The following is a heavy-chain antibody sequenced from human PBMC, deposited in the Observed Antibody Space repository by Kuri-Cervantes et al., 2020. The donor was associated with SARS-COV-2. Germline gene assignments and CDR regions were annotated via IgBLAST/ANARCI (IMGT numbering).Heavy chain of an antibody. Sequence: GGSLRLSCAASAFTFSSYAMHWVRQAPGKELEWVAIISYDGSNKYYADSVKGRFTISRDNSKNTLYLKMNSLSAEDTAVYYCAKDRVGVHDYWGQGTLVTVSS. CDR1: AFTFSSYA. V-gene: IGHV3-30-3*01. CDR3: AKDRVGVHDY. J-gene: IGHJ4*02. D-gene: IGHD2-21*01. CDR2: ISYDGSNK.